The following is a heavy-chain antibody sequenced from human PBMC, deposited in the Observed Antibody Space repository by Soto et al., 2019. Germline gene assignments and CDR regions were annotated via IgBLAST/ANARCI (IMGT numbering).Heavy chain of an antibody. V-gene: IGHV4-39*01. Sequence: GSLRLSCAASGFTFSSYWMSWVRQTPGKGLEWIGTISNSGSTYYNPSVMSRVTISVDTSKKQFSLRLISVTAADTAVYYCARGLTLPAYLDSWGQGTLVTVSS. CDR1: GFTFSSYW. CDR2: ISNSGST. CDR3: ARGLTLPAYLDS. J-gene: IGHJ4*02.